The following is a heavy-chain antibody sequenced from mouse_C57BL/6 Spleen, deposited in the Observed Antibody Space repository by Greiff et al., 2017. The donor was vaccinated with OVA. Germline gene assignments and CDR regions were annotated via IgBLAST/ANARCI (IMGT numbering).Heavy chain of an antibody. Sequence: EVQLQQSGPVLVKPGASVKMSCKASGYTFTDYYMNWVKQSPGKSLEWIGVINPYNGGTSYNQKFKGKATLTVDKSSSTAYMELNSLTSEDSAVYYCARGGDYFDYWGQGTTLTVSS. CDR2: INPYNGGT. V-gene: IGHV1-19*01. J-gene: IGHJ2*01. CDR3: ARGGDYFDY. CDR1: GYTFTDYY.